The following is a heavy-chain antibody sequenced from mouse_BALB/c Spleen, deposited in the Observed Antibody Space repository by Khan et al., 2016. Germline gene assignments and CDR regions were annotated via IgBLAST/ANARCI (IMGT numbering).Heavy chain of an antibody. V-gene: IGHV1S136*01. D-gene: IGHD2-13*01. J-gene: IGHJ2*01. CDR1: GYTFTSYV. CDR3: ARRCYTVTYCDY. CDR2: IDPYNDGT. Sequence: VQLQQSGPELVKPGASMKMSCKSSGYTFTSYVMHWVKQKPGQGLEWIGYIDPYNDGTKYNEKFKGKATLTSDKSSSTAYMELSSLTSEDSAVYYWARRCYTVTYCDYWGQGTTLTVSA.